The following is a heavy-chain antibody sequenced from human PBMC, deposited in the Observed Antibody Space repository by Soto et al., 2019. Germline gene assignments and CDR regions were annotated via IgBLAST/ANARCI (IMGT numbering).Heavy chain of an antibody. D-gene: IGHD6-19*01. Sequence: QVQLVESGGGVVQPGRSLRLSCGASGFTFSSYGMHWVRQGPGKGLEWVAVISYDGSNKYYADSVKGRFTISRDNSKNTLYLQMNSLRAEDTAVYYCAKDWGLQWLPYFDYWGQGTLVTVSS. V-gene: IGHV3-30*18. CDR2: ISYDGSNK. CDR1: GFTFSSYG. CDR3: AKDWGLQWLPYFDY. J-gene: IGHJ4*02.